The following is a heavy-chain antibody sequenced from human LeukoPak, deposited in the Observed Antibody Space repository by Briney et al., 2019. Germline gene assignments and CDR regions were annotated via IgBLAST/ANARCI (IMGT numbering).Heavy chain of an antibody. Sequence: GGSLRLSCAASGFTFSSYGMSWVRQVPGKGLEWVSGISNSGVSSFYAGSVKGRFTISRDNAKNSLYLQMNSLRAEDTAVYYCAELGITMIGGVWGKGTTVTISS. CDR3: AELGITMIGGV. CDR1: GFTFSSYG. D-gene: IGHD3-10*02. J-gene: IGHJ6*04. V-gene: IGHV3-21*01. CDR2: ISNSGVSS.